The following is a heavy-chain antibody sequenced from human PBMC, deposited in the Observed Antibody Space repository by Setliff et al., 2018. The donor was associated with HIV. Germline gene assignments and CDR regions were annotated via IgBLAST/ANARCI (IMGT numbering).Heavy chain of an antibody. V-gene: IGHV4-39*07. CDR2: IYYSGST. Sequence: SETLSLTCTVSGGSISSSSYYWGWIRQPPGKGLEWIGSIYYSGSTYYNPSLKSRVAISVDTSKNQFSLKMRSVTAADTAVYYCARATRRNDAFDIWGQGTMVTVSS. D-gene: IGHD1-1*01. J-gene: IGHJ3*02. CDR3: ARATRRNDAFDI. CDR1: GGSISSSSYY.